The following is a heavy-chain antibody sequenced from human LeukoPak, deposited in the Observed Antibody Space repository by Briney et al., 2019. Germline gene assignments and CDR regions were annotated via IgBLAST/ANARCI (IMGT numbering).Heavy chain of an antibody. CDR3: ARDLKRDVDTAMVSGDY. CDR1: GFTFSSYS. Sequence: RGSLRLSCAASGFTFSSYSMNWVRQAPGKGLEWVSSISSSSSYIYYADSAEGRFTISRDNAKNSLYLQMNSLRAEDTAVYYCARDLKRDVDTAMVSGDYWGQGTLVTVSS. D-gene: IGHD5-18*01. J-gene: IGHJ4*02. CDR2: ISSSSSYI. V-gene: IGHV3-21*01.